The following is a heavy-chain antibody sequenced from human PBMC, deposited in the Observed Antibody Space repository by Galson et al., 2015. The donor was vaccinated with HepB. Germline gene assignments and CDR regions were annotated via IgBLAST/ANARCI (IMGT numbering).Heavy chain of an antibody. Sequence: QSGAEVKKPGESLKISCKGSGYSFTNYWIGWVRQMPGKGLEWMGIIGPSDSDTRYSPSFQGQITISADKSISTAYLQWSSLKASDTAMYYCARGVYDFWSGLADYWRHGSLVTVSS. D-gene: IGHD3-3*01. CDR3: ARGVYDFWSGLADY. J-gene: IGHJ4*01. CDR1: GYSFTNYW. CDR2: IGPSDSDT. V-gene: IGHV5-51*01.